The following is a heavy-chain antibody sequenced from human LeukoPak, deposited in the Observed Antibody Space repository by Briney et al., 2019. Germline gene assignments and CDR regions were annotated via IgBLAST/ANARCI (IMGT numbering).Heavy chain of an antibody. J-gene: IGHJ4*02. Sequence: GGSLRLSCAASGFTFDDYAMHWVRHAPGKGLEWVSGISWNSGSIVYADSVKGRFTISRDNAKNSLYLQMNSLRAEDTALYYCAKACRGYSYGDFGYWGQGTLVTVSS. CDR3: AKACRGYSYGDFGY. CDR2: ISWNSGSI. D-gene: IGHD5-18*01. V-gene: IGHV3-9*01. CDR1: GFTFDDYA.